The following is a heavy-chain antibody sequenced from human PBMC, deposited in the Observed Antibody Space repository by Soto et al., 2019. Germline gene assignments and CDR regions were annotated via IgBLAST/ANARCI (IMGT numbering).Heavy chain of an antibody. CDR2: IDPSAGST. Sequence: GASVNVSCKSSGYTLTSFYIHWMRQAPGQGLEWMGVIDPSAGSTTYAQKFKGRVRMTRDTFTSTVFMELSSLRSEDTAVYYCARSPRPTGTTLYYFDSWGQRTLVTVSS. V-gene: IGHV1-46*01. D-gene: IGHD1-1*01. J-gene: IGHJ4*02. CDR3: ARSPRPTGTTLYYFDS. CDR1: GYTLTSFY.